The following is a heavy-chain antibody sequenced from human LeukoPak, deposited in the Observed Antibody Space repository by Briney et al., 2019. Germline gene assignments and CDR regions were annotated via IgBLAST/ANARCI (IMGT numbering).Heavy chain of an antibody. V-gene: IGHV4-30-4*01. CDR2: IYYSGST. Sequence: SETLSLTCTVSGGSISSGDYYWSWIRQPPGKGLEWIGYIYYSGSTYYNPSLKSRVTISVDTSKNQFSLKLSSVTAADTAVYYCAREEGITMIVITLWGQGTLVTVSS. J-gene: IGHJ4*02. D-gene: IGHD3-22*01. CDR1: GGSISSGDYY. CDR3: AREEGITMIVITL.